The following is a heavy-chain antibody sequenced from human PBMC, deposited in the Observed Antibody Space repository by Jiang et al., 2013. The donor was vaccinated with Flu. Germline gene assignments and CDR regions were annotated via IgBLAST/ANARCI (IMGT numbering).Heavy chain of an antibody. Sequence: SGAEVKKPGSSVTVSCKASGGTLRSYVISWVRQAPGQGLEWMGGIIPIIGTPDYAQKFQGRVTITADESTSTAYMELRSLRSEDSAMFYCRVSPPPVTHYDTLAPHMDSWGQGTLITVSS. CDR2: IIPIIGTP. J-gene: IGHJ4*02. CDR1: GGTLRSYV. D-gene: IGHD3-22*01. CDR3: RVSPPPVTHYDTLAPHMDS. V-gene: IGHV1-69*01.